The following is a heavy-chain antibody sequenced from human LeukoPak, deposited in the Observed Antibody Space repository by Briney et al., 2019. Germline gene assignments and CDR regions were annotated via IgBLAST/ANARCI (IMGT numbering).Heavy chain of an antibody. CDR1: GFTLSSYE. Sequence: GGSLRLSCAASGFTLSSYEMNWVRQAPGKGLEWVSYISSSGSTIYYADSVKGRFTISRDNAKNSLYLQMNSLRAEDTAVYYCARQAPAILYSGYDWDFDYWGQGTLVTVSS. J-gene: IGHJ4*02. CDR3: ARQAPAILYSGYDWDFDY. CDR2: ISSSGSTI. V-gene: IGHV3-48*03. D-gene: IGHD5-12*01.